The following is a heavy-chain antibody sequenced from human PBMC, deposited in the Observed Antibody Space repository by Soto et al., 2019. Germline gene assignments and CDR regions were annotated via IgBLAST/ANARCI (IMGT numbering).Heavy chain of an antibody. J-gene: IGHJ5*02. D-gene: IGHD3-3*01. Sequence: QVHLQQWGAGLLKPSETLSLTCAVYGGSVNGYYWNWIRQPPGKGLEWIGEINHTGGTHYNPSLKSRVSMSVDKSKNQFSLRLSSVTAADTAIYYCATRITVFGLLIPPFDPWGHGTQVTVSS. CDR1: GGSVNGYY. CDR2: INHTGGT. V-gene: IGHV4-34*02. CDR3: ATRITVFGLLIPPFDP.